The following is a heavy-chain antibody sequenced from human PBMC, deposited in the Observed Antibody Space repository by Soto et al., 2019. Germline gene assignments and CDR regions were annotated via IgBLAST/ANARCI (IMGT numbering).Heavy chain of an antibody. CDR1: GGSISSGGYY. Sequence: PSETLSLTCTVSGGSISSGGYYWSWIRQHPGKGLEWIGYIYYSGSTYYNPSLKSRVTISVDTSKNQFSLKLSSVTAADTAVYYCASPAAGTPPRTSKGYYYYGMDVWGQGTTVTSP. CDR2: IYYSGST. V-gene: IGHV4-31*02. J-gene: IGHJ6*02. CDR3: ASPAAGTPPRTSKGYYYYGMDV. D-gene: IGHD6-13*01.